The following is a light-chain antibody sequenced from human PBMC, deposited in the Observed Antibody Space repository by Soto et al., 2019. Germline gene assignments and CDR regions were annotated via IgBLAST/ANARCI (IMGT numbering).Light chain of an antibody. V-gene: IGKV3-20*01. Sequence: DIVLTQSPGTLSLSPGERATLSCRASQSVGSSHLAWYQQKPGQAPRLVIYGASNRATGIPDRFSGSGSGTDFTLTISRLEPEDFAVYYCQQYDSSPLYIFGQGTKLEIK. J-gene: IGKJ2*01. CDR3: QQYDSSPLYI. CDR1: QSVGSSH. CDR2: GAS.